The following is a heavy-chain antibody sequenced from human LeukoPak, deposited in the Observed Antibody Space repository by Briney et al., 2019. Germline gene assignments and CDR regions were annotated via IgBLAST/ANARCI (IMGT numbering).Heavy chain of an antibody. CDR2: IRYDGSHK. Sequence: GGSLRLSCAASGFTFISYGMHWVRQAPGKGLEWVAFIRYDGSHKYYVGSVKGRFTISRDNSKNTLYLQMNSLRSEDTAVYYCARDSLSSGWEKYYYYMDVWGKGTTVTISS. V-gene: IGHV3-30*02. CDR3: ARDSLSSGWEKYYYYMDV. J-gene: IGHJ6*03. D-gene: IGHD6-19*01. CDR1: GFTFISYG.